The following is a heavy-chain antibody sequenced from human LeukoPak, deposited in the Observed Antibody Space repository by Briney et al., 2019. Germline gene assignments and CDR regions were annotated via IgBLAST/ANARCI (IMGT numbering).Heavy chain of an antibody. CDR2: IIPILGIA. CDR1: GGTFSSYA. Sequence: SVKVSCKASGGTFSSYAISWVRQAPGQGLEWMGRIIPILGIANYAQKFQGRVTITADKSTSTAYMELSSLRSEDTAVYYCARSLFSVDETYYYDSSGYYTGAYFDYWGQGTLVTVSS. J-gene: IGHJ4*02. V-gene: IGHV1-69*04. D-gene: IGHD3-22*01. CDR3: ARSLFSVDETYYYDSSGYYTGAYFDY.